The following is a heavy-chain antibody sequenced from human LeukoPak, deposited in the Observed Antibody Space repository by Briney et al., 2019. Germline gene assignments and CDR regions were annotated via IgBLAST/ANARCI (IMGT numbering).Heavy chain of an antibody. V-gene: IGHV4-28*01. CDR1: GYSISSSNW. D-gene: IGHD3-22*01. J-gene: IGHJ3*02. CDR2: IYYSGST. Sequence: SETLSLTCAVSGYSISSSNWWGWIRQPPGKGLEWIGYIYYSGSTNYNPYLKSRVTMSVDTSKNQFSLKLSSVTAADTAVYYCAKSNGYGLIDIWGQGTMVTVSS. CDR3: AKSNGYGLIDI.